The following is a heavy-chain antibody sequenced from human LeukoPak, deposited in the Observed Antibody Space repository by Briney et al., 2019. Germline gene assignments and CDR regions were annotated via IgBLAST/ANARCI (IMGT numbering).Heavy chain of an antibody. CDR3: ARDRYSSGWLDYYYGMDV. CDR2: IYYSGST. CDR1: GGSISSYY. D-gene: IGHD6-19*01. J-gene: IGHJ6*02. Sequence: SETLSLTCTVSGGSISSYYWSWIRQPPGKGLEWIVYIYYSGSTNYNPSLKSRVTISVDTSKNQFSLKLSSVTAADTAVYYCARDRYSSGWLDYYYGMDVWGQGTTVTVSS. V-gene: IGHV4-59*01.